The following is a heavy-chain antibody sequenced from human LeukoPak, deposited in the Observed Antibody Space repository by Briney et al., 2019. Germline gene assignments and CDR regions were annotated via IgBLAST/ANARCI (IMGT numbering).Heavy chain of an antibody. V-gene: IGHV6-1*01. CDR1: GVSVSSNSAS. J-gene: IGHJ4*02. Sequence: QTLPLTCAISGVSVSSNSASWSWLRQSPSIGLEWVGRTYYRSKWYNDYAVSVKSRITINPDTSKNQFSLQLNSVTPEDTAVYYCARKTTSSSFDYWGQGTLVTVSS. CDR2: TYYRSKWYN. D-gene: IGHD6-6*01. CDR3: ARKTTSSSFDY.